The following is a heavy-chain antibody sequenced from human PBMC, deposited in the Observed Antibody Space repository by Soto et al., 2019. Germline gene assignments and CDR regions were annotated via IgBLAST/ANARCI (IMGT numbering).Heavy chain of an antibody. J-gene: IGHJ6*02. CDR2: ISGSGGST. V-gene: IGHV3-23*01. CDR1: VFTFSSYA. CDR3: AKGGIAVAGTFLYYYYYGMDV. Sequence: VRLSCAASVFTFSSYAMSWVRQAPGKGLEWVSAISGSGGSTYYADSVKGRFTISRDNSKNTLYLQMNSLRAEDTAVYYCAKGGIAVAGTFLYYYYYGMDVWGQGATVTVSS. D-gene: IGHD6-19*01.